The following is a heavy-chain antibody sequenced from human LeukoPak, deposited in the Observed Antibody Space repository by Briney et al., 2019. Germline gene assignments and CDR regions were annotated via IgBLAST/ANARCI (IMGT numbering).Heavy chain of an antibody. D-gene: IGHD3-22*01. CDR3: AKRGVVIRVILVGFHKAAYYFDS. V-gene: IGHV3-23*01. CDR1: GFTFSSYG. Sequence: PGGSLRLSCAASGFTFSSYGMHWVRQAPGKGLEWVAGISDSGGSTNYADSVKGRFTISRDNPKNTLYLQMNSLRADDTAVYFCAKRGVVIRVILVGFHKAAYYFDSWGQGALVTVSS. J-gene: IGHJ4*02. CDR2: ISDSGGST.